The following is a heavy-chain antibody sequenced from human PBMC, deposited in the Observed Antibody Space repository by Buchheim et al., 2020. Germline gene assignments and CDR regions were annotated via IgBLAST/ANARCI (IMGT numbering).Heavy chain of an antibody. CDR2: IYYSGST. CDR3: ARVTGEWLRLLYYYYGMDV. J-gene: IGHJ6*02. Sequence: QVQLQESGPGLVKPSQTLSLTCTVSGGSISSGDYCWSWIRQPPGKGLEWIGYIYYSGSTYYNPSLKSRVTISVDTSKKQFSLKLSSVTAADTAVYYCARVTGEWLRLLYYYYGMDVWGQGTT. D-gene: IGHD5-12*01. CDR1: GGSISSGDYC. V-gene: IGHV4-30-4*01.